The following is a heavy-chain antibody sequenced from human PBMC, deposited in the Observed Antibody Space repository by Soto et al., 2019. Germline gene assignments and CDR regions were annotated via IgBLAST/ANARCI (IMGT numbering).Heavy chain of an antibody. V-gene: IGHV1-8*01. CDR2: MNPNSGNT. D-gene: IGHD3-22*01. Sequence: ASVKVSCKASGYTFTSYDINWVRQATGQGLEWMGWMNPNSGNTGYAQKFQGRATMTRNTSISTAYMELSSLRSEDTAVYYCARVKYDSSGYYYGYWGQGNLVTVSS. CDR3: ARVKYDSSGYYYGY. J-gene: IGHJ4*02. CDR1: GYTFTSYD.